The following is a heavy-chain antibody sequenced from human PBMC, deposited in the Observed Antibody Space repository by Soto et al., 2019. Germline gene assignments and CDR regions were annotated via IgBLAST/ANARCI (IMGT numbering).Heavy chain of an antibody. Sequence: QVPLVESGGGVVQPGRSLRLSCAASGFTFSSYGMHWVRQAPGKGLEWVAVISYYGSNKYYADSVKGRFTISRDNSKNTLYLQMNSLRAEDTAVYYCAKEPTEYYYYYGMDVWGQGTTVTVSS. V-gene: IGHV3-30*18. CDR2: ISYYGSNK. CDR3: AKEPTEYYYYYGMDV. CDR1: GFTFSSYG. J-gene: IGHJ6*02.